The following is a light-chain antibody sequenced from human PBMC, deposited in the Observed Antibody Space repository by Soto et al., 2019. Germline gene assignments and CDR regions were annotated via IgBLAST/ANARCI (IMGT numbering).Light chain of an antibody. CDR1: SSNIGAGYD. V-gene: IGLV1-40*01. Sequence: QSVLTQPPSVSGAPGQRVTISCTGSSSNIGAGYDVHWYQQIPGTAPKLPIYGNFNRPSGVPDRFSGSKSDTSASLAITGLQAEDEADYYCQSYDSSLSGSVFGGGTKVTVL. CDR2: GNF. CDR3: QSYDSSLSGSV. J-gene: IGLJ3*02.